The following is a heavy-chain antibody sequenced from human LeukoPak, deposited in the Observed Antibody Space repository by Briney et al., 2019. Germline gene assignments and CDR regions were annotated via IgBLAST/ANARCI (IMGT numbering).Heavy chain of an antibody. V-gene: IGHV3-30*02. J-gene: IGHJ4*02. CDR3: AKDIGYISGWKYYFDY. Sequence: PGGSLRLSCAASGFTFSSYGMHWVRQAPGKGLEWVAFIRYDGSNKYYADSVKGRFTISRDNSKNTLYLQMNSLRAEDTAVYYCAKDIGYISGWKYYFDYWGQGTLVTVSS. D-gene: IGHD6-19*01. CDR1: GFTFSSYG. CDR2: IRYDGSNK.